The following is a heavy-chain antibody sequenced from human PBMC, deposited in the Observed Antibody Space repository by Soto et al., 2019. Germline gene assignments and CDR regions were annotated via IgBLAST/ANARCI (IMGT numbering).Heavy chain of an antibody. J-gene: IGHJ5*02. CDR3: ARFMPGNNWFDP. D-gene: IGHD2-2*01. CDR1: GYTLTSYG. Sequence: ASVKVSCKASGYTLTSYGISWVRQAPGQGLEWMGWISAYNGNTNYAQKLQGRVTMTTDTSTSTAYMELRSLRSDDTAVYYCARFMPGNNWFDPWGQGTLVTVSS. V-gene: IGHV1-18*01. CDR2: ISAYNGNT.